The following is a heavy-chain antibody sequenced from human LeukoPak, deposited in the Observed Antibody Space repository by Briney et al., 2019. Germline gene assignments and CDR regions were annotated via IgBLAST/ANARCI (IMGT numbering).Heavy chain of an antibody. CDR2: IRSDGNKK. D-gene: IGHD4-17*01. V-gene: IGHV3-30*02. Sequence: GGSLRLSCAASVFTFSSYGMYWVRQAPGKGLEWVAFIRSDGNKKYYADSVKGRFPISRDNSRNTLYLQMNSLRTEDTAVYYCAKDLNYGELVDSWGKGTLVTVSS. CDR1: VFTFSSYG. CDR3: AKDLNYGELVDS. J-gene: IGHJ4*02.